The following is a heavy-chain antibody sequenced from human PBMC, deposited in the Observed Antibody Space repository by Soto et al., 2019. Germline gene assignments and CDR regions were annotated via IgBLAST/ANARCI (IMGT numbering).Heavy chain of an antibody. V-gene: IGHV1-24*01. CDR2: FDPEDGET. D-gene: IGHD3-22*01. Sequence: ATVKVSCKVSGYTLTELSMHWVRQAHGKVLEWMGGFDPEDGETIYAQKFQGRVTMTEDTSTDTGYMELSSLRSEDTAVYYCATVRRQSYYDRSAYYLFPFDYWGQGTPVTVSS. CDR3: ATVRRQSYYDRSAYYLFPFDY. CDR1: GYTLTELS. J-gene: IGHJ4*02.